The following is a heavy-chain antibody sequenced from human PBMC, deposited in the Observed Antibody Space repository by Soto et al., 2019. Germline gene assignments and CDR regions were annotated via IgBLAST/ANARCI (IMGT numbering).Heavy chain of an antibody. CDR3: ARDGLDYYGLDV. J-gene: IGHJ6*02. Sequence: QVQLAESGGGVVLPGRSLRLSCAASGFTFSDYAMHWVRQAPGKGLEWLAVISYDGSHTDYTDSVRGRFTISRDNPRNTLLLQMSSLRAEDTAVYNCARDGLDYYGLDVWGQGTTVTVSS. CDR1: GFTFSDYA. CDR2: ISYDGSHT. V-gene: IGHV3-30-3*01.